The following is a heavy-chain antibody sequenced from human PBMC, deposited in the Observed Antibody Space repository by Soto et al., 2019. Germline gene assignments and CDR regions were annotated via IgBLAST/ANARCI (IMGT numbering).Heavy chain of an antibody. D-gene: IGHD3-10*01. J-gene: IGHJ5*01. Sequence: EVQLVESGGGLVQPGRSLRLSCAASGFRFEDYVMHWVRQRPGKGLEWVSGISGSSGAIGYADSVKGRFTISRDNAKNALYVQMTSLREEDTALYLCAKVSGNYYWFDSCCQGTLVTVSS. V-gene: IGHV3-9*01. CDR1: GFRFEDYV. CDR3: AKVSGNYYWFDS. CDR2: ISGSSGAI.